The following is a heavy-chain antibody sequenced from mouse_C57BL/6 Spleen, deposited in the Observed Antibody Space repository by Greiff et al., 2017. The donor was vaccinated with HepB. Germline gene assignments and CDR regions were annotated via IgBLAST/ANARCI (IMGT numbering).Heavy chain of an antibody. CDR2: INPNNGGT. Sequence: EVQLVESGPELVKPGASVKMSCKASGYTFTDYNMHWVKQSHGKSLEWIGYINPNNGGTSYNQKFKGKATLTVNKSSSTAYMELRSLTSEDSAVYYCARSYYGSSHDYWGQGTTLTVSS. D-gene: IGHD1-1*01. CDR1: GYTFTDYN. J-gene: IGHJ2*01. V-gene: IGHV1-22*01. CDR3: ARSYYGSSHDY.